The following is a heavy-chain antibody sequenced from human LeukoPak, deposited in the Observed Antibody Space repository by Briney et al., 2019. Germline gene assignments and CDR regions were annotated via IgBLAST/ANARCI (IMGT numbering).Heavy chain of an antibody. V-gene: IGHV3-30*02. CDR2: IWYDGSNQ. CDR1: GFTFSSYG. CDR3: AKEVGVTTRGSFAY. J-gene: IGHJ4*02. D-gene: IGHD1-26*01. Sequence: PGGSLRLSCAASGFTFSSYGMHWVRQAPGKGLEWVAVIWYDGSNQYYADSVKGRFTISRDSSKNTLYLQMNSLGDEDTAVYYCAKEVGVTTRGSFAYWGQGTLVTVSS.